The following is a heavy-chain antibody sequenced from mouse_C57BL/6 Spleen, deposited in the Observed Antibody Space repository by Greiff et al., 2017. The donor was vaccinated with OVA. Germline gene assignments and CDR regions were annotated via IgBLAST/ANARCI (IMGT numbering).Heavy chain of an antibody. Sequence: QVQLQQSGAELVKPGASVKISCKASGYAFSSYWMNWVKQRPGKGLEWIGQIYPGDGDTNYNQKFKGKATLTVDKSSSTAYMQLSSLTSEDSAVYYCAMGYDYDGLDYWGQGTTLTVSS. V-gene: IGHV1-80*01. CDR3: AMGYDYDGLDY. CDR1: GYAFSSYW. D-gene: IGHD2-4*01. CDR2: IYPGDGDT. J-gene: IGHJ2*01.